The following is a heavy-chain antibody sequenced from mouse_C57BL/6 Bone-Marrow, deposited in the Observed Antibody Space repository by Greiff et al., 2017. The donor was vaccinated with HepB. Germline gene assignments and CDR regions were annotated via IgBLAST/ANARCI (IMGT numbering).Heavy chain of an antibody. V-gene: IGHV1-80*01. J-gene: IGHJ4*01. CDR1: GYAFSSYW. D-gene: IGHD3-2*02. Sequence: VKLQQSGAELVKPGASVKISCKASGYAFSSYWMNWVKQRPGKGLEWIGQIYPGDGDTNYNGKFKGKATLTADKSSSTAYMQLSSLTSEDSAVYFCARQTAQASMDYWGQGTSVTVSS. CDR2: IYPGDGDT. CDR3: ARQTAQASMDY.